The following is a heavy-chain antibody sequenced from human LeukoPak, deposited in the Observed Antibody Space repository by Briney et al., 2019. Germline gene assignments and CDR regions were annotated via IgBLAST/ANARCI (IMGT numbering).Heavy chain of an antibody. J-gene: IGHJ5*02. V-gene: IGHV3-21*01. CDR3: ARVVQSLDWFDP. D-gene: IGHD4/OR15-4a*01. CDR1: GFTFSSYS. Sequence: GGFLRLSCAASGFTFSSYSMNWVRQAPGKGLEWVSSISSSSSYIYYADSVKGRFTISRDNAKNSLYLQMNSLRAEDTAVYYCARVVQSLDWFDPWGQGTLVTVSS. CDR2: ISSSSSYI.